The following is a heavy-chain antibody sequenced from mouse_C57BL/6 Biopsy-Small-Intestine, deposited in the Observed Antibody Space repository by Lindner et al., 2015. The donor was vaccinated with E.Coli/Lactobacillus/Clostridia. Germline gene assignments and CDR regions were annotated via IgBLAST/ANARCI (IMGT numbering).Heavy chain of an antibody. CDR2: INPSGADT. J-gene: IGHJ4*01. CDR1: GNTFISYY. Sequence: SVKVSCKASGNTFISYYMHWVRQAPGQGLEWMAMINPSGADTNYAPKFRGRVTVTRDTSTSTVYMELTSLRSEDTAVYYCAAGALVDSNWFDPWGQGTLVTVSS. V-gene: IGHV1-74*01. D-gene: IGHD4-1*01. CDR3: AAGALVDSNWFDP.